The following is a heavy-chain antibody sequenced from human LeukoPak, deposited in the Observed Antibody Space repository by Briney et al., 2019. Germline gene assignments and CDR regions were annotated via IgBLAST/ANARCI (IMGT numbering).Heavy chain of an antibody. CDR1: GGSISSSNW. CDR2: INHSGST. D-gene: IGHD6-13*01. V-gene: IGHV4-4*02. J-gene: IGHJ6*03. Sequence: PSETLSLTCAVSGGSISSSNWWSWVRQPPGKGLEWIGEINHSGSTNYNPSLKSRVTISVDTSKNQFSLKLSSVTAADTAVYYCARHGFDSSSWYSPPSNYYYYYMDVWGEGTTVTISS. CDR3: ARHGFDSSSWYSPPSNYYYYYMDV.